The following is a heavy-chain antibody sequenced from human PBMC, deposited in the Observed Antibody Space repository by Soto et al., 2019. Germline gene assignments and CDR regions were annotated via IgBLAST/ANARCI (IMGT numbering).Heavy chain of an antibody. Sequence: ESGPTLVNPTETLTLTRTFSGFSVSTTGMGVGWIRQPPGKALEWLALIFWNDDKRYIPSLKSRLTITKGTYNNQVVLTMTNMDPVDTGTYYCAHRRYKSATLFDYWGQGTLVTVSS. V-gene: IGHV2-5*01. CDR3: AHRRYKSATLFDY. CDR1: GFSVSTTGMG. J-gene: IGHJ4*02. CDR2: IFWNDDK. D-gene: IGHD2-15*01.